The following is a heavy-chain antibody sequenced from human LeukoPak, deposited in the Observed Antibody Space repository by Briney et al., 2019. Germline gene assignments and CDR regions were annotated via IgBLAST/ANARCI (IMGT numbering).Heavy chain of an antibody. CDR2: IKQDGSEK. CDR3: ARDGDGYKSTPFDY. V-gene: IGHV3-7*01. Sequence: GGSLRLSCAGSGSTFRSYWMSWVRQAPGKGLEWVANIKQDGSEKYYVESVKGRFTISRDNAKNSLFLQMNTLRVDDTAIYYCARDGDGYKSTPFDYWGQGTLVTVSS. J-gene: IGHJ4*02. CDR1: GSTFRSYW. D-gene: IGHD5-24*01.